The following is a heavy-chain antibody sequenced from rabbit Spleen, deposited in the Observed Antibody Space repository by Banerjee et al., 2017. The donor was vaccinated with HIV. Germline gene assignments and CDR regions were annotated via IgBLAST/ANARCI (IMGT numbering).Heavy chain of an antibody. CDR2: IGAGTGTT. V-gene: IGHV1S40*01. CDR1: GFSFSSGYW. CDR3: ARGNNGVTVYGTDNL. Sequence: QSLEESGGDLVQPGGSLTLSCTASGFSFSSGYWICWVRQAPGKGLEWIGCIGAGTGTTYYASWAKGRFTISKTSSTTVTLRMTSLTAADTATYFCARGNNGVTVYGTDNLWGPGTLVTVS. J-gene: IGHJ4*01. D-gene: IGHD2-1*01.